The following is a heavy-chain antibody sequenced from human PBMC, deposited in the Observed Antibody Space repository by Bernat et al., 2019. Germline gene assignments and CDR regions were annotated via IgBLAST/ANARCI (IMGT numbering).Heavy chain of an antibody. V-gene: IGHV1-18*01. CDR2: ISAYNGNT. Sequence: QVQLVQSGAEVKEPGASVKVSCKASGYTFSNYGISWVRQAPGQGLEWMGWISAYNGNTNYAQKLQGRVTMTTDTSTSTAYMELRSLRSDDTAVYYCARNHPDCTGGVCRPGYPGYYMDVWGKGTTVTVSS. J-gene: IGHJ6*03. CDR1: GYTFSNYG. CDR3: ARNHPDCTGGVCRPGYPGYYMDV. D-gene: IGHD2-8*02.